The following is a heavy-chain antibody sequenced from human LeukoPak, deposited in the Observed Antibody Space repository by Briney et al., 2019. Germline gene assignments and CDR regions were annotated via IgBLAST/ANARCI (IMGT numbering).Heavy chain of an antibody. J-gene: IGHJ3*02. D-gene: IGHD6-6*01. CDR2: IYYSGST. Sequence: SETLSLTCTVSGGSISSSSYYWGWIRQPPGKGLEWIGSIYYSGSTYYNPSLKSRVTISVDTSKNQFSLKLSSVTAADTAVYYCARLKAGSSSYAFDIWGQGTMVTVSS. CDR1: GGSISSSSYY. CDR3: ARLKAGSSSYAFDI. V-gene: IGHV4-39*01.